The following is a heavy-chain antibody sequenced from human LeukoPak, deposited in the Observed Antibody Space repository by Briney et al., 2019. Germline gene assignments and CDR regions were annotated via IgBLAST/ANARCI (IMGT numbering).Heavy chain of an antibody. CDR1: GYTFNGYY. J-gene: IGHJ6*03. V-gene: IGHV1-2*02. CDR3: ARDRERYRNYYYSMDV. Sequence: GAAVKVSCKSSGYTFNGYYMNWVRQAPGQGLEWMGWINPNSGGTNYAQKFQGRVTMTRDTSISTAYMELSGLISDDTAVYYCARDRERYRNYYYSMDVWGKGTTVSVSS. D-gene: IGHD2-15*01. CDR2: INPNSGGT.